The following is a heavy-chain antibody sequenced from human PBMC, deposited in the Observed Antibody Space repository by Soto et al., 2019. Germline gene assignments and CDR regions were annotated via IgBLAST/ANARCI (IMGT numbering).Heavy chain of an antibody. CDR3: ASSTN. CDR1: GFPFSSYG. J-gene: IGHJ4*02. Sequence: QPGGSLRLSCAASGFPFSSYGMHWVRQAPGKGLDWVGVIWYDESNKDYAESVKGRFTISRDNSKNMLYLQMNSLRVDDTAVYYCASSTNWGQGTLVTVSS. V-gene: IGHV3-33*03. CDR2: IWYDESNK.